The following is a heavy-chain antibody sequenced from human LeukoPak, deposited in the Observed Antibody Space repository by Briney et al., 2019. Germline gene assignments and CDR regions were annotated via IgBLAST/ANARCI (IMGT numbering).Heavy chain of an antibody. CDR1: GFTLGNHW. J-gene: IGHJ3*02. Sequence: PGGSLGLSCVASGFTLGNHWMHWVRQAPGKGLVWVSRISGDEIWTSYADSVKGRFTISRDNAKDTLYLQMNGLRTEDTAVYYCTREYISGPRQTDAFDIWGRGTMVTVSS. V-gene: IGHV3-74*01. D-gene: IGHD3-22*01. CDR3: TREYISGPRQTDAFDI. CDR2: ISGDEIWT.